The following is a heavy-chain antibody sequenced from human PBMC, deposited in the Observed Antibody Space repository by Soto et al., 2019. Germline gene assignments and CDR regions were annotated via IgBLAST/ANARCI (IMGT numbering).Heavy chain of an antibody. CDR2: ISAYNGNT. D-gene: IGHD4-4*01. CDR1: GYTFTSYG. Sequence: ASVKVSCKASGYTFTSYGISWVRQAPGQGLEWMGWISAYNGNTNYAQKLQGRVTMTTDTSTSTAYMELRSLRSDDTAVYYCASYRSRDDAFDIWGQGTMVTVSS. J-gene: IGHJ3*02. V-gene: IGHV1-18*01. CDR3: ASYRSRDDAFDI.